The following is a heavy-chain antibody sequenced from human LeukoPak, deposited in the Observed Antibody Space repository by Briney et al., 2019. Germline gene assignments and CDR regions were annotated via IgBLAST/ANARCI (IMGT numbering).Heavy chain of an antibody. Sequence: PGGSLRLCCAASGFTFRNYWMHWVRQAPGKGLVLVSSINSDGTYTNYADSVKGRFTISRDNAKNTLYLQMNSLRAEDTAVYYCTSLPLMIVVAGDALDIWGQGTMVTVSS. CDR2: INSDGTYT. J-gene: IGHJ3*02. D-gene: IGHD3-22*01. CDR3: TSLPLMIVVAGDALDI. CDR1: GFTFRNYW. V-gene: IGHV3-74*01.